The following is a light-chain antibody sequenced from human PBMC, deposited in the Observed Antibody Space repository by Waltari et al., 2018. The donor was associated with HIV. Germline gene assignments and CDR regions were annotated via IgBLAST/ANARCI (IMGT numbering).Light chain of an antibody. Sequence: ETVMTQSPATLSVSPGEGVTLSCRASQSLTTQLAWYQQKPGQPPRLLIYDISMRATGIPVRFSGSGSGTDFTLAITSLQSEDFAVYYCQQYGSWHITFGGGTKVEIK. CDR1: QSLTTQ. CDR2: DIS. V-gene: IGKV3-15*01. J-gene: IGKJ4*01. CDR3: QQYGSWHIT.